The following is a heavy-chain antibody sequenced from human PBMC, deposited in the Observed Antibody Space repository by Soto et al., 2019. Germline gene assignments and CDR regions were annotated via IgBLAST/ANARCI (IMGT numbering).Heavy chain of an antibody. Sequence: QLQLQESGSGLVKPSQTLSLTCAVSGGSISSGGYSWSWIRQPPGKGPEWIGYIYHSGSTYYNPSPTSRAPISLHRSKTQFSLKLSSVTAADTAVYYCARVPDRWGQGTLVTVSS. CDR3: ARVPDR. J-gene: IGHJ5*02. CDR1: GGSISSGGYS. V-gene: IGHV4-30-2*01. CDR2: IYHSGST.